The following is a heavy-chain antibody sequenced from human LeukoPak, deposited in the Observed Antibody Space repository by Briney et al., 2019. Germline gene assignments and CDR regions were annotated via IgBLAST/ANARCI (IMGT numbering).Heavy chain of an antibody. D-gene: IGHD6-6*01. V-gene: IGHV4-31*03. CDR2: IYYSGST. Sequence: SQTLSLTCTVSGVSISSGGYYWSWIRQHPGKGREWIGYIYYSGSTYYNPSLKSRVTISVDTSKNQFSLKLSSVTAADTAVYYCARDSARSIAADWGFDPWGQGTLVTVSS. CDR1: GVSISSGGYY. CDR3: ARDSARSIAADWGFDP. J-gene: IGHJ5*02.